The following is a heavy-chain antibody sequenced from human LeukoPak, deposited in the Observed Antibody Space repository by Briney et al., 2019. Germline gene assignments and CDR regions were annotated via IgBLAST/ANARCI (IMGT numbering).Heavy chain of an antibody. J-gene: IGHJ4*02. Sequence: GGSLRPSCAASGFTFSTYAMSWVRQAPGKGLEWVSAISGSGGSTYYADSVKGRFTISRDNSKNTLYLQMNSLRAEDTAVYYCAKDPIYLSRIVGATHLDYWGQGTLVTVSS. CDR1: GFTFSTYA. D-gene: IGHD1-26*01. CDR2: ISGSGGST. V-gene: IGHV3-23*01. CDR3: AKDPIYLSRIVGATHLDY.